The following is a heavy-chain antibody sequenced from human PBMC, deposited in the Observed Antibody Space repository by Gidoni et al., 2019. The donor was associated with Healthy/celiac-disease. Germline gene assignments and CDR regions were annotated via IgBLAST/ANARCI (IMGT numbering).Heavy chain of an antibody. Sequence: QVQLQQWGAGLLKPSETLSLTCAVYGGSFSGYSWSWIRQPPGKGLEWIGEINHSGSTNYNPSLKSRVTISVDTSKNQFSLKLSSVTAADTAVYYCARLSSIVVVPAAIRNPEFYGMDVWGQGTTVTVSS. CDR2: INHSGST. D-gene: IGHD2-2*02. J-gene: IGHJ6*02. CDR1: GGSFSGYS. CDR3: ARLSSIVVVPAAIRNPEFYGMDV. V-gene: IGHV4-34*01.